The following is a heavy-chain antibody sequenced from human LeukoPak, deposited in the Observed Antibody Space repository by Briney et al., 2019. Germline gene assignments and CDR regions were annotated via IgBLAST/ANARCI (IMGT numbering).Heavy chain of an antibody. J-gene: IGHJ4*02. CDR1: GGSISSYY. CDR3: ATWGYYYDSSGYELDYFDY. V-gene: IGHV4-59*12. CDR2: IYYSGST. Sequence: SETLSLTCTVSGGSISSYYWSWIRQPPGKGLEWIGYIYYSGSTNYNPSLKSRVTISVDTSKNQFSLKLSSVTAADTAVYYCATWGYYYDSSGYELDYFDYWGQGTLVTVSS. D-gene: IGHD3-22*01.